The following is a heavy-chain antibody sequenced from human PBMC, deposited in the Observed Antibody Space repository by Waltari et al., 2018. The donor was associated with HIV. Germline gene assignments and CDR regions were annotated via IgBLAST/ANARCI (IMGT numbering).Heavy chain of an antibody. CDR1: GYRSTNYW. Sequence: EVQLVQSGAEVKKSGESLRISCKTSGYRSTNYWINWVRQMPRKGLEWMGRIDLSDSYTNYSPSFQGHVTISVDKSISTAYLQWSSLKASDTAIYYCARQWSSGRYFDYWGQGTLVTVSS. D-gene: IGHD3-10*01. V-gene: IGHV5-10-1*01. CDR3: ARQWSSGRYFDY. J-gene: IGHJ4*02. CDR2: IDLSDSYT.